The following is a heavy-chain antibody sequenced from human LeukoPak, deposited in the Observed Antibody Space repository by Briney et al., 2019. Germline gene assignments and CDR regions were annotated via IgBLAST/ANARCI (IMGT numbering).Heavy chain of an antibody. D-gene: IGHD6-19*01. CDR2: INPNSGGT. CDR1: GYSFTGYY. CDR3: AANIAVTGRAFDY. V-gene: IGHV1-2*02. Sequence: ASVKVSCKASGYSFTGYYMYWVRPAPGQGLEWMGWINPNSGGTNSAQKFQGRVTMARDTSISTAYMELSRLRSDDTAVYYCAANIAVTGRAFDYWGQGTLVTVSS. J-gene: IGHJ4*02.